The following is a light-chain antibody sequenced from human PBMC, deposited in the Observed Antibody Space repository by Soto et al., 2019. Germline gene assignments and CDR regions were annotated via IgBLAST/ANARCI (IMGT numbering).Light chain of an antibody. J-gene: IGKJ1*01. Sequence: EIVLTQSPGTLSLSPGERATLSCRASQSVSSNYLAWYQQKPGQAPRLLIYGASSRATDIPDRFSGSGSGTDFTLTISRLEPEDFAVYYCQQYGSSPLTFGQGTKVEIK. V-gene: IGKV3-20*01. CDR1: QSVSSNY. CDR2: GAS. CDR3: QQYGSSPLT.